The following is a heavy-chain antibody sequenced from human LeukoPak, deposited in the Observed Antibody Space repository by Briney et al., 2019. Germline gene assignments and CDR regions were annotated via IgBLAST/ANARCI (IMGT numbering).Heavy chain of an antibody. J-gene: IGHJ4*02. Sequence: GGSLRLSCAASGFIFSSYGMHWVRQAPGKGLEWVANIKQDGNEKYYVDSVKGRFTISRDNAKNSLYLQMNSLRVEDTALYYCARDNAVPAAGQDYWGQGTLVTVSS. V-gene: IGHV3-7*01. D-gene: IGHD6-13*01. CDR1: GFIFSSYG. CDR3: ARDNAVPAAGQDY. CDR2: IKQDGNEK.